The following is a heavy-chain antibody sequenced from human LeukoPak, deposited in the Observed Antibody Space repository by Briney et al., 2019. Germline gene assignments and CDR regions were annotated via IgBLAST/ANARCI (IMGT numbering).Heavy chain of an antibody. J-gene: IGHJ6*04. CDR1: GFTFSSYS. D-gene: IGHD3-10*01. V-gene: IGHV3-21*01. Sequence: GGSLRLSCAASGFTFSSYSMNWVRQAPGKGLEWVSSISSSSSYIYYADSVKGRFTISRDNAKNSLYLQMNSLRAEDTAVYYCARALNYYGSGKYYYHGMDVWGKGTTVTVSS. CDR3: ARALNYYGSGKYYYHGMDV. CDR2: ISSSSSYI.